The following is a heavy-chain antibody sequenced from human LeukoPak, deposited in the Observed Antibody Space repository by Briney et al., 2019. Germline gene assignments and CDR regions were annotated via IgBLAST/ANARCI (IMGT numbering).Heavy chain of an antibody. D-gene: IGHD1-7*01. Sequence: SETLSLTCTVSGGSISSYYWSWIRQPAGKGLEWIGRIYTSGSTNYNPSLKSRVTMSVDTSKNQFSLKLSSVTAADTAVYYCARVMSPYNWNYPWFDPWGQGTLVTVSS. CDR1: GGSISSYY. J-gene: IGHJ5*02. CDR2: IYTSGST. V-gene: IGHV4-4*07. CDR3: ARVMSPYNWNYPWFDP.